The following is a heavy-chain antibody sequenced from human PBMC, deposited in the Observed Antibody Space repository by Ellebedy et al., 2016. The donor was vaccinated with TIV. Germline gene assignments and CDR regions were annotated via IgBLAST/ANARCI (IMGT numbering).Heavy chain of an antibody. V-gene: IGHV3-13*01. J-gene: IGHJ6*02. D-gene: IGHD3-3*01. CDR3: ARRRDFWDLLHYYYGMDV. CDR1: GFTFSRHD. CDR2: IGTAGDT. Sequence: GGSLRLXXAASGFTFSRHDMHWVRQATGKGLEWVSAIGTAGDTYYPGSVKGRFTISRENAKNSLYLQMNSLRDEDTAVYYCARRRDFWDLLHYYYGMDVWGQGTSVTVSS.